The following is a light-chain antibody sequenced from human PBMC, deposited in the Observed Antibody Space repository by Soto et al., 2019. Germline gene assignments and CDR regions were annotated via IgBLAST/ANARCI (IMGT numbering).Light chain of an antibody. Sequence: SSLTQPPSASGTPGARGTLSFFGSSSKIGSNTVNWYQQLPGTAPKLLIYSNNQRPSGVPDRFSGSKSGTSASLAISGLQSEDEADYYCAAWDDSLNGYVFGTGTKVTVL. CDR1: SSKIGSNT. V-gene: IGLV1-44*01. CDR2: SNN. J-gene: IGLJ1*01. CDR3: AAWDDSLNGYV.